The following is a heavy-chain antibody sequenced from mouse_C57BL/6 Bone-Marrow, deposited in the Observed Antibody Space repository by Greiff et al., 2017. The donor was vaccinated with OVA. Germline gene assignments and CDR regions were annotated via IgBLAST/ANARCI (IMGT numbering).Heavy chain of an antibody. V-gene: IGHV1-55*01. CDR2: FYPGSGST. D-gene: IGHD2-1*01. CDR3: ARRGYYVYFDV. Sequence: QVQLQQPGAELVKPGASVKMSCKASGFTFTSYWITWVIQRPGQGLEWIGDFYPGSGSTNYNEKFKSKATLTVDTSSSTAYMQLSSLTSEDSAVYYCARRGYYVYFDVWGTGTTVTVSS. CDR1: GFTFTSYW. J-gene: IGHJ1*03.